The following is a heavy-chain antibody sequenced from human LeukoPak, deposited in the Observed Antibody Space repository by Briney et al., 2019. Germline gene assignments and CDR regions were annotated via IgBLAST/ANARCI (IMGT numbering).Heavy chain of an antibody. D-gene: IGHD3-9*01. CDR3: AKDWVARVILTGYYPYYFDY. J-gene: IGHJ4*02. CDR2: ISGSGGST. CDR1: GFTFSSYA. Sequence: GGSLRLSCAASGFTFSSYAMSWVRQAPGKGLEWVSAISGSGGSTYYADSVKGRFTISRGNSKNTLYLQMNSLRAEDTAVYYCAKDWVARVILTGYYPYYFDYWGQGTLVTVSS. V-gene: IGHV3-23*01.